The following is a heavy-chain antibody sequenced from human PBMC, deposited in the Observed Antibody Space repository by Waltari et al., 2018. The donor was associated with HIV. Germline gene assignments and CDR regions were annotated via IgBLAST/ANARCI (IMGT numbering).Heavy chain of an antibody. CDR2: INPEGTTA. CDR1: GFSFRNTE. Sequence: VHLVESGGGPFKPGGSLALSCEVPGFSFRNTEMHWSRQGPGKALEGVAGINPEGTTAKYANSVKGRVLVSRDNDKNTLFLHLNRLRVGDTAVYFCVRVLDSFANSDADDAFDVWGQGTLVTVS. CDR3: VRVLDSFANSDADDAFDV. D-gene: IGHD1-26*01. J-gene: IGHJ3*01. V-gene: IGHV3-74*01.